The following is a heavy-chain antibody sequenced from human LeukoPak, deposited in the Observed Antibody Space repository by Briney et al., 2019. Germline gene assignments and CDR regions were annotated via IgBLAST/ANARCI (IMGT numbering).Heavy chain of an antibody. CDR3: ARRSIRGVSRY. V-gene: IGHV4-34*01. D-gene: IGHD3-10*01. CDR2: INHSGTT. CDR1: GEFFSGYY. J-gene: IGHJ4*02. Sequence: SETLSLTCGVHGEFFSGYYWSWIRQPPGKGLEWIGDINHSGTTKYNPSLKSRVTISIDTSKNQFSLNLTSVTAADTAVYYCARRSIRGVSRYWGQGTLVTVSS.